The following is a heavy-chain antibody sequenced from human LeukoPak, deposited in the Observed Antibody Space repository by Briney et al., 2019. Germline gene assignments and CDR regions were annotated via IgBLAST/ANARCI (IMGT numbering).Heavy chain of an antibody. CDR3: VRAPRDSSSSNYMRRFDY. CDR2: IYQSGST. D-gene: IGHD3-22*01. J-gene: IGHJ4*02. CDR1: GYSISSDNY. V-gene: IGHV4-38-2*01. Sequence: PETLSLTCAVSGYSISSDNYWVRIRQPPGQGLEWTGGIYQSGSTYYNPSLKSRVTMSVDTSKNQFSLKLSSVTAADTAVYYCVRAPRDSSSSNYMRRFDYWGQGTLVTVSS.